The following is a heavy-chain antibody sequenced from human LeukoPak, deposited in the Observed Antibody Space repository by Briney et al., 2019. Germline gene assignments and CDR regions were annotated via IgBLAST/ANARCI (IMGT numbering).Heavy chain of an antibody. V-gene: IGHV3-11*06. Sequence: GGSLRLSCVASGFTFSDYYMSWIRQAPGKGLEWVSYIRSNSNYTNYADSVKGRFTISRDNAKNSLYLQMNSLRAEDTAVYYCGLSMVRALSPDYWGQGTLVTVSS. CDR2: IRSNSNYT. J-gene: IGHJ4*02. D-gene: IGHD3-10*01. CDR1: GFTFSDYY. CDR3: GLSMVRALSPDY.